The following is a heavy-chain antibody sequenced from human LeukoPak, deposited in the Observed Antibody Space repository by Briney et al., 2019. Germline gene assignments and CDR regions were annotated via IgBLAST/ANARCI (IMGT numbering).Heavy chain of an antibody. J-gene: IGHJ5*02. CDR1: GGSISSYY. D-gene: IGHD5-24*01. CDR3: ARDNSVRDEAWWFNP. CDR2: IYTSGST. Sequence: SETLSLTCTVSGGSISSYYWNWIRQPAGKGLEWIGRIYTSGSTNYNPSLKSRVTMSVDTSKNQFSLKLSSVTAEDTAVYYCARDNSVRDEAWWFNPWGQGTLVTVSS. V-gene: IGHV4-4*07.